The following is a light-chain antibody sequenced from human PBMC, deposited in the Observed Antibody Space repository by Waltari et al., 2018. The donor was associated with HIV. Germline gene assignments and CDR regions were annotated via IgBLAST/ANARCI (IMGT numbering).Light chain of an antibody. CDR2: EVS. CDR3: CSYARSGIP. CDR1: SSDVGSYNL. J-gene: IGLJ2*01. Sequence: QSALTPPASVSGSFGQSITISCTGTSSDVGSYNLVSWYQYHPGKAPKLIIYEVSKRPSGVSNRFSGSKSGNTASLTVSGLQAEDEAHYYCCSYARSGIPFGGGTKLTVL. V-gene: IGLV2-23*02.